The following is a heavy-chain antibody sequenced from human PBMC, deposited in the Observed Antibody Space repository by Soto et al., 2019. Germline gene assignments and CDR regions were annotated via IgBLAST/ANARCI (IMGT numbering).Heavy chain of an antibody. CDR3: ARDEGSDDSYYPYGMDV. Sequence: PSETLSLTCTVSGGSISTGDYYWSWIRQPPGKGLEWIGYIYYSGSTFYSPSLKSRVTISLNTPKNEFSLRLGSVTAADTAVYYWARDEGSDDSYYPYGMDVLGEVTTVTVSS. CDR2: IYYSGST. J-gene: IGHJ6*04. CDR1: GGSISTGDYY. D-gene: IGHD2-15*01. V-gene: IGHV4-30-4*08.